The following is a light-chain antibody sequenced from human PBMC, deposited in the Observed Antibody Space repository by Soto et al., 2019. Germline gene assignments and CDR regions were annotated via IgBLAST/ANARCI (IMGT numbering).Light chain of an antibody. Sequence: DLQMTPSPSSLSASVGDRVTITCRASQTIDNNLNWYQQKPGKAPRLLIYVAFSLQSGVPSRFSGSGSGTDFTLTISSLQPDDFATYFCQQSFSIPYTFGQGTILEIE. V-gene: IGKV1-39*01. CDR1: QTIDNN. CDR3: QQSFSIPYT. J-gene: IGKJ2*01. CDR2: VAF.